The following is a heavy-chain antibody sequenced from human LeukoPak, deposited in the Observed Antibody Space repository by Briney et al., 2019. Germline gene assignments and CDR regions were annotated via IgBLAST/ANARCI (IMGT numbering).Heavy chain of an antibody. Sequence: ASVKVSCKASGYTFTAYYLHWVRQAPGQGLEWMGWINPNSGGTNYAQKLQGRVTMTTDTSTSTAYMELRSLGSDDSAVYFCARVPIPPYSSSWYQPFDYWGQGTLVTVSS. CDR2: INPNSGGT. CDR1: GYTFTAYY. V-gene: IGHV1-2*02. J-gene: IGHJ4*02. CDR3: ARVPIPPYSSSWYQPFDY. D-gene: IGHD6-13*01.